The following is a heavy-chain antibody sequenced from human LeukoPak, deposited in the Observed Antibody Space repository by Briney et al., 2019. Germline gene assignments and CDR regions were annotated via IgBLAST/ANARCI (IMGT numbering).Heavy chain of an antibody. J-gene: IGHJ4*02. Sequence: SGGSLRLSCAASGFTFSGYEMKWVRQAPGRGLEWVSYISFSGDIIHYADSVKGRFTVSRENTKNSLYLKMNSLRAEDTAVYYCARAGDPHRYDRSGFDQWGQGTLVTVSS. D-gene: IGHD3-22*01. V-gene: IGHV3-48*03. CDR2: ISFSGDII. CDR1: GFTFSGYE. CDR3: ARAGDPHRYDRSGFDQ.